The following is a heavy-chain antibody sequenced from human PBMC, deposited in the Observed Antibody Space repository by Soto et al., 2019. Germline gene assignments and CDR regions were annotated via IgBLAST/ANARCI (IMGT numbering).Heavy chain of an antibody. Sequence: QPXESLRLSCAASGFTFSSNGMHGVRQAPGKGLEWVAVIWYDGNKKYYGDSVRGRFTISRDNSKNTLYLEMNSLRAEDTAVYYCVVDTSGLLDYWGQGTLVTVSS. CDR1: GFTFSSNG. V-gene: IGHV3-33*03. CDR2: IWYDGNKK. CDR3: VVDTSGLLDY. D-gene: IGHD3-22*01. J-gene: IGHJ4*02.